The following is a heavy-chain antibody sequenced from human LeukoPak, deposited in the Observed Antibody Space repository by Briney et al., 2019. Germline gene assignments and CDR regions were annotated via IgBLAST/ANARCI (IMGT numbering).Heavy chain of an antibody. J-gene: IGHJ4*02. CDR3: ARDLAAAGNSLDY. V-gene: IGHV3-7*01. CDR2: IKQDGSEK. D-gene: IGHD6-13*01. CDR1: GFTLSSYW. Sequence: GGSLRLSCAASGFTLSSYWMGWVRQAPGKGLEWVANIKQDGSEKYYVDSVKGRFTISRDNAKNSLYLQMNSLRAEDTAVYYCARDLAAAGNSLDYWGQGTLVTVSS.